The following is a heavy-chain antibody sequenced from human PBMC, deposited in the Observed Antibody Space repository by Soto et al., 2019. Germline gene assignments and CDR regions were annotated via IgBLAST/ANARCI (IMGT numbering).Heavy chain of an antibody. CDR1: GFTFSSYG. V-gene: IGHV3-30*18. Sequence: GGSLRLSCAASGFTFSSYGMHWVRQAPGKGLEWVAVISYDGSNKYYADSVKGRFTISRDNSKNTLYLQMNSLRAEDTAVYYCAKGPMLFSVVGWFDPWGQGTLVTVSS. CDR2: ISYDGSNK. D-gene: IGHD2-21*01. CDR3: AKGPMLFSVVGWFDP. J-gene: IGHJ5*02.